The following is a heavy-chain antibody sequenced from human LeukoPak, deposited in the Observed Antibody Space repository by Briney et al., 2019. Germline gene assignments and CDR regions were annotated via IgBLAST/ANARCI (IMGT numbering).Heavy chain of an antibody. D-gene: IGHD3-3*01. CDR1: GFTFSSYA. CDR3: ARDRRGLRFGMDV. J-gene: IGHJ6*02. V-gene: IGHV3-30-3*01. CDR2: ISYDGSNK. Sequence: GGSLRLSCAAFGFTFSSYAMHWVRQAPGKGLEWVAVISYDGSNKYYADSVKGRFTISRDNSKNTLYLQMNSLRAEDTAVYYCARDRRGLRFGMDVWGQGTTVTVSS.